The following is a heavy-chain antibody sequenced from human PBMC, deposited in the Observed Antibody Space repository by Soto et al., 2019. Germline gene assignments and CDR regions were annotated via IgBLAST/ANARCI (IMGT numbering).Heavy chain of an antibody. CDR1: GFTFSSYS. J-gene: IGHJ6*02. CDR2: ISSSSSYI. Sequence: EVQLVESGGGLVKPGGSLRLSCAASGFTFSSYSMNWVRQAPGKGLEWVSSISSSSSYIYYADSGKGRFTISRDNAKNSLYLQMNRLRAEDTAVYYCARDLRTRDYYYGMAVWGQGTTVTVSS. V-gene: IGHV3-21*01. CDR3: ARDLRTRDYYYGMAV. D-gene: IGHD5-12*01.